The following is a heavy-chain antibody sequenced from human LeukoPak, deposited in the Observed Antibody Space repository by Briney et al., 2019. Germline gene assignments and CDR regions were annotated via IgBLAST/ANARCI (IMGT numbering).Heavy chain of an antibody. J-gene: IGHJ4*02. CDR2: IIPIFGTA. Sequence: SVKVSCKASGGTFSSYAISWVRQAPGQGLEWMGGIIPIFGTANYAQKFQGRATITADESTSTAYMELSSLRSEDTAVYYCARFAARGFSSSPPGVVWGQGPLVTVSS. CDR1: GGTFSSYA. CDR3: ARFAARGFSSSPPGVV. D-gene: IGHD6-6*01. V-gene: IGHV1-69*01.